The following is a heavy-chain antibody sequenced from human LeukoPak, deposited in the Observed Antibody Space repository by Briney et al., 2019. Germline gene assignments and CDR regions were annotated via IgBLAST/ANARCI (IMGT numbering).Heavy chain of an antibody. V-gene: IGHV4-39*01. CDR1: GGSISSSSYY. Sequence: SETLSLTXTVSGGSISSSSYYWGWIRQPPGKGLEWIGSIYYSGSAYYNPSLKSRVTISVDTSKNQFSLKLSSVTAADTAVYYCARFHCSSTSCYYYYYYYMDVWGKGITVTVSS. CDR3: ARFHCSSTSCYYYYYYYMDV. CDR2: IYYSGSA. D-gene: IGHD2-2*01. J-gene: IGHJ6*03.